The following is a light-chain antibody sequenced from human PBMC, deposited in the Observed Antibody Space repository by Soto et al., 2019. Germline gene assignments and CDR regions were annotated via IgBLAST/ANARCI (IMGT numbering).Light chain of an antibody. J-gene: IGKJ1*01. V-gene: IGKV1-5*03. Sequence: DIQMTQSPSTLSASVEDRVTITCRASQSISIWLAWYQQKPGKAPKLLIYKASNLQTGVPSRFSGTGSGTEFTLTISSLQPDDFATYYCQQYNLSPWTFGQGTKLEIK. CDR2: KAS. CDR3: QQYNLSPWT. CDR1: QSISIW.